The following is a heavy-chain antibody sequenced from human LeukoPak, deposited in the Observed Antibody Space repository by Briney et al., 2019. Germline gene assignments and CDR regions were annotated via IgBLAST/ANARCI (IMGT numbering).Heavy chain of an antibody. J-gene: IGHJ4*02. CDR3: ARDIASARFEY. CDR1: GFTFRNHG. CDR2: RCYDGSIK. V-gene: IGHV3-33*01. D-gene: IGHD2-21*01. Sequence: GGALRLSCAASGFTFRNHGMHGVRQAPGKGLEGVAGRCYDGSIKYYGDSVKGRFTISRDNSKNTVNLQMDSLRAEDRAVYYCARDIASARFEYWGQGTLVRVSS.